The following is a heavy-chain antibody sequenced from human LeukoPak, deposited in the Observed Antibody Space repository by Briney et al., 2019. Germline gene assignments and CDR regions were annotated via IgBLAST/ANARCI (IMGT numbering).Heavy chain of an antibody. D-gene: IGHD1-26*01. V-gene: IGHV1-2*02. Sequence: GASVKVSCKASGYTFSDYYMHWVRQAPGQGPEWMGWINTNSGTTNHAWSFRGRVTMTRHTSISTAYMELSSLIFDDTAVYYWARGGGSGIYHHLDHWGQGALVTVSS. CDR3: ARGGGSGIYHHLDH. CDR1: GYTFSDYY. CDR2: INTNSGTT. J-gene: IGHJ4*02.